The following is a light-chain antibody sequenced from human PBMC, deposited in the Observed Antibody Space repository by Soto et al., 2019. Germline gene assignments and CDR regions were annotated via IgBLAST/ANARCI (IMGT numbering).Light chain of an antibody. J-gene: IGLJ2*01. Sequence: QSALTQPASVSGSPGQSITISCTGTSSDVGGYNYVYWYQQHPGKAPKLMIYEVSKRPSWVSNRFSGSKSGNTASLTISGLQAEDEADYYCSSYTSSSTLVFGGGTKLTVL. V-gene: IGLV2-14*01. CDR1: SSDVGGYNY. CDR2: EVS. CDR3: SSYTSSSTLV.